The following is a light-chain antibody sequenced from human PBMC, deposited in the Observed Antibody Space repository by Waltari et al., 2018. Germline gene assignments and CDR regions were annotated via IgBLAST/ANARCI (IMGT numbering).Light chain of an antibody. CDR1: QSITSW. V-gene: IGKV1-5*01. CDR2: DAS. Sequence: DIQMTQSPSTLSASVGDSVTITCRASQSITSWLAWYQHKPGTAPKLLLYDASRLQSGVSSRFSGSRSGTQFTLTITSLQPDDSATYYCQQHNNYPWTFGQGTKVEIK. CDR3: QQHNNYPWT. J-gene: IGKJ1*01.